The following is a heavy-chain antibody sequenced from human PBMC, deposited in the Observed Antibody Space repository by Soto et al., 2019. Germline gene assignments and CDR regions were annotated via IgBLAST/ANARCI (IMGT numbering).Heavy chain of an antibody. D-gene: IGHD5-18*01. V-gene: IGHV1-8*01. CDR2: MNPNSGNT. J-gene: IGHJ6*03. CDR1: GYTFTSYD. Sequence: ASVKVSCKASGYTFTSYDINWVRQATGQGLEWMGWMNPNSGNTGYAQKFQGRVTMTRNTSISTAYMELSSLRSEDTDVYYCARGVWIQLWPNYYYYYMDVWGKGTTVTVSS. CDR3: ARGVWIQLWPNYYYYYMDV.